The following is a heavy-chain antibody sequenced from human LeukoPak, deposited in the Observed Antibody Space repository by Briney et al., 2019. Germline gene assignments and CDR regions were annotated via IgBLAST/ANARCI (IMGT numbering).Heavy chain of an antibody. D-gene: IGHD6-19*01. CDR3: ARENTGAAQWLVRDPNFDY. Sequence: GGSLRLSCAASGFTFSSYWMSWVRQAPGKGLEWVANIKQDGSEKYYVDSVKGRFTISRDNAKNSLYLQMNSLRAEDTAVYYCARENTGAAQWLVRDPNFDYWGQGTLVTVSS. CDR2: IKQDGSEK. CDR1: GFTFSSYW. J-gene: IGHJ4*02. V-gene: IGHV3-7*01.